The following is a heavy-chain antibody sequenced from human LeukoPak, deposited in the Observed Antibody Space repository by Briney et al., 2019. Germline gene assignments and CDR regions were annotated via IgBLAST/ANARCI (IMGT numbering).Heavy chain of an antibody. Sequence: GGSLRLSCAASGFTFSPSSVNWVRQAPGKGLEWVAYITGSGDNIQYADSVKGRFTISRDNAKNSLYLQMNSLRDEDTAVYYCARTDMNGGSYYNFDSWGQGTLVTVSS. D-gene: IGHD1-26*01. J-gene: IGHJ4*02. CDR2: ITGSGDNI. V-gene: IGHV3-48*02. CDR3: ARTDMNGGSYYNFDS. CDR1: GFTFSPSS.